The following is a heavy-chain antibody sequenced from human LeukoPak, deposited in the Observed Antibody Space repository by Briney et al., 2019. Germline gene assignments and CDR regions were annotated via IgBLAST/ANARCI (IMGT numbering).Heavy chain of an antibody. J-gene: IGHJ4*02. Sequence: GGSLRLSCAASGFTFSSYAMSWVRQAPGKGLEWVSGISGSGGSTYYADAVKGRFTISRDNSKNTLYLQMNSLSAEDTAVYYCAKGRGYSYGYEDYWGQGTLVTVSS. CDR1: GFTFSSYA. V-gene: IGHV3-23*01. CDR3: AKGRGYSYGYEDY. CDR2: ISGSGGST. D-gene: IGHD5-18*01.